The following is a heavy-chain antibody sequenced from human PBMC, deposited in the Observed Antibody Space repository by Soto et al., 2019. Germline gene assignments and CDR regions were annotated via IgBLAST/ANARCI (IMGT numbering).Heavy chain of an antibody. CDR3: ARVGSGSYYFDY. CDR1: GFTFSDYY. D-gene: IGHD1-26*01. J-gene: IGHJ4*02. V-gene: IGHV3-11*05. Sequence: QVQLVESGGGLVKPGGSLRLSCAASGFTFSDYYMSWIRQAPGKGLQWISYITSSSSSTGYADSVKGRFTISRDNAKNSLFLQMNSLRAEDTAVYYCARVGSGSYYFDYWGQRTLVTVSS. CDR2: ITSSSSST.